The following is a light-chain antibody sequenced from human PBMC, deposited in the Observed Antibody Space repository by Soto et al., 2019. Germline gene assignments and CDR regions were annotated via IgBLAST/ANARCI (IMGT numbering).Light chain of an antibody. Sequence: DIQMTQSPSSLSASVGARVTITCQASQNINKYLNWYQQKPGKAPKPLIPDASNLETGVPSRFSGSGSGTDFTFTISRLQPEDIATYFCQQYENLPTFGQGTRLEIK. CDR2: DAS. J-gene: IGKJ5*01. CDR3: QQYENLPT. V-gene: IGKV1-33*01. CDR1: QNINKY.